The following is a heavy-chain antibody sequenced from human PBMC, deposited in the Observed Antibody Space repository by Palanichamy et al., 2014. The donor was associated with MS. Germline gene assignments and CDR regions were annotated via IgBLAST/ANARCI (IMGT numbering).Heavy chain of an antibody. J-gene: IGHJ5*02. CDR3: VKDRHCADATRYVGDQGFDP. V-gene: IGHV3-23*01. CDR1: GFSFNIYS. D-gene: IGHD2-8*01. Sequence: EVQLLESGGGLVQPGGSLRLSCAASGFSFNIYSMHWVRQAPGKGLEWVSAIGARGVRIFYADSVRGRFTISRDNSRNTLYLQMHSLRAEDTAMYYCVKDRHCADATRYVGDQGFDPWGQGTLVTVSS. CDR2: IGARGVRI.